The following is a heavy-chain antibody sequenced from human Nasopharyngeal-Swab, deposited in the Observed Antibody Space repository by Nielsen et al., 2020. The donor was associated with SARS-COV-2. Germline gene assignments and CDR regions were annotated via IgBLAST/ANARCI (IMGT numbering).Heavy chain of an antibody. J-gene: IGHJ4*02. CDR3: VRSSSWYYFDY. Sequence: SETLSLTCTVSGASIAYSTSYWGWIRQPPGKGLEWTGNIYYNGNTYQNPSLKSRLTISVDKSKNQFSLQLSSVTAADTAVYYCVRSSSWYYFDYWAQGTQVTVSS. D-gene: IGHD6-13*01. V-gene: IGHV4-39*01. CDR2: IYYNGNT. CDR1: GASIAYSTSY.